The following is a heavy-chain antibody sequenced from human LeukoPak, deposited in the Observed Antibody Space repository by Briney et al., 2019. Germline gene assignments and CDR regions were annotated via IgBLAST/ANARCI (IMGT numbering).Heavy chain of an antibody. CDR3: ARGRGYSYGSHDY. CDR2: IWYDGSNK. Sequence: GGSLSPSCEASGFTFSSYSMNWVRQAPGKGLEWVAVIWYDGSNKYYADSVKGRFTISRDNSKNTLYLQMNSLRAEDTAVYYCARGRGYSYGSHDYWGQGTLVTVSS. CDR1: GFTFSSYS. J-gene: IGHJ4*02. D-gene: IGHD5-18*01. V-gene: IGHV3-33*08.